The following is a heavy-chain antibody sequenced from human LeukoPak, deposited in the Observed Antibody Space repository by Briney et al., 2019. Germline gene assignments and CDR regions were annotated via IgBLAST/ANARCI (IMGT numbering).Heavy chain of an antibody. D-gene: IGHD6-19*01. J-gene: IGHJ4*02. V-gene: IGHV3-23*01. CDR3: AKVASADAQARLNY. CDR2: ISGSGGGT. Sequence: GGSLRLSCAASGFIFSSYSMNWVRQAPGKGLEWVSAISGSGGGTYYADSVKDRFTISRDYSNNALYLQMNSLRADDTAVYYCAKVASADAQARLNYWGQGTLVTVSS. CDR1: GFIFSSYS.